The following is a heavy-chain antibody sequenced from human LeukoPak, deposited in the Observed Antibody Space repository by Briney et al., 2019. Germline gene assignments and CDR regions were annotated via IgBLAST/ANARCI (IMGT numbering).Heavy chain of an antibody. Sequence: SETLSLTCAVSGYSISSSSWWGWIRQPPGKGLEWIGYIYYSGSTYYDPSLKSRVTMSVDTSKNQFSLKLSSVTAVDTAVYYCARGLGVAGDAFDIWGQGTMVTVSS. J-gene: IGHJ3*02. CDR1: GYSISSSSW. D-gene: IGHD3-3*01. V-gene: IGHV4-28*03. CDR2: IYYSGST. CDR3: ARGLGVAGDAFDI.